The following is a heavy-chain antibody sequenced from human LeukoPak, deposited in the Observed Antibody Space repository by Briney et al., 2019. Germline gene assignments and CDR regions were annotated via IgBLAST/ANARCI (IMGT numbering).Heavy chain of an antibody. D-gene: IGHD3-22*01. CDR3: TRDPYYFDSSGYYHHAFDI. V-gene: IGHV3-49*04. CDR2: IRSKVYCGTT. J-gene: IGHJ3*02. Sequence: GGSLRLSCTGFGFTFRDYAVSWVRQAPGKGLECIGFIRSKVYCGTTGYAASVKGRFTISRDDSKSIDYLQMNSLKTEDTAVYYCTRDPYYFDSSGYYHHAFDIWGQGTMVAVSS. CDR1: GFTFRDYA.